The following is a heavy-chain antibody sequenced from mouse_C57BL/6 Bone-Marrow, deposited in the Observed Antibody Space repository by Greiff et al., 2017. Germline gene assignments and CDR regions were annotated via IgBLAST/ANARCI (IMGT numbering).Heavy chain of an antibody. CDR2: VYPYNGGT. CDR1: GFTFTDYY. D-gene: IGHD1-1*01. V-gene: IGHV1-36*01. Sequence: EVQLQQSGPVLVKPGPSVKISCKASGFTFTDYYMHWVKQSHGKSLEWIGLVYPYNGGTSYNQKFKGKATLTVDTSSSTAYMELNSLTSEDSAVYYCERSSSTVVDPTNYFDYWGQGTTLTVSS. J-gene: IGHJ2*01. CDR3: ERSSSTVVDPTNYFDY.